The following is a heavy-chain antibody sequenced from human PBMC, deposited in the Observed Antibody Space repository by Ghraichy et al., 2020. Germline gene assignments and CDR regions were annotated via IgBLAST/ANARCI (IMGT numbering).Heavy chain of an antibody. CDR3: ARVYGGWLRSHLWYFDL. CDR1: GGSISSYY. D-gene: IGHD5-12*01. V-gene: IGHV4-59*01. CDR2: IYYSGST. Sequence: SQTLSLTFTVSGGSISSYYWSWIRQPPGKGLEWIGYIYYSGSTNYNPSLKSRVTISVDTSKNQFSLKLSSVTAADTAVYYCARVYGGWLRSHLWYFDLWGRGTLVTVSS. J-gene: IGHJ2*01.